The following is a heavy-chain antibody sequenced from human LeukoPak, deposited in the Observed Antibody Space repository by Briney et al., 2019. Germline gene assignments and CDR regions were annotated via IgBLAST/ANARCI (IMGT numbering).Heavy chain of an antibody. CDR1: GFSFKNYA. V-gene: IGHV3-23*01. CDR2: ISASGDST. Sequence: PGGSLRLSCAASGFSFKNYAMGWVRQVPGKGLEWVSIISASGDSTYYEDSVKGRFTTSRDNSKNTVSLQMNTLRVEDTAVYYCAANWNCDYWGQGTPVTVSS. CDR3: AANWNCDY. J-gene: IGHJ4*02. D-gene: IGHD1-20*01.